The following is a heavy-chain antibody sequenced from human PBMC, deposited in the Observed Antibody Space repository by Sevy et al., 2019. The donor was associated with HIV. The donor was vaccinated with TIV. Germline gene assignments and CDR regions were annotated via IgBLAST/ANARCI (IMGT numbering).Heavy chain of an antibody. D-gene: IGHD3-22*01. Sequence: GGSLRLSCAATGFTFSNYAMHWVRQAPGKGLEWVAIIWSDGAYQYHGDSVNGRFTSTRDNSKNTLYLQMNNVRVEDTAVYYCARGGYYYDNAAYYALDSWGQGTLVTVSS. CDR1: GFTFSNYA. V-gene: IGHV3-33*01. CDR2: IWSDGAYQ. CDR3: ARGGYYYDNAAYYALDS. J-gene: IGHJ4*02.